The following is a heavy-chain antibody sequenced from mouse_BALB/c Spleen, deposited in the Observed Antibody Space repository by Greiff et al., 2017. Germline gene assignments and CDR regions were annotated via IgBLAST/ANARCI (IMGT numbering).Heavy chain of an antibody. V-gene: IGHV1-9*01. CDR3: ARGFGTTVVATTDY. Sequence: VQLQESGAELARPGASVKISCKATGYTFSSYWIEWVKQRPGHGLEWIGEILPGSGSTNYNEKFKGKATFTADTSSNTAYMQLSSLTSEDSAVYYCARGFGTTVVATTDYWGQGTTLTVSS. CDR2: ILPGSGST. CDR1: GYTFSSYW. J-gene: IGHJ2*01. D-gene: IGHD1-1*01.